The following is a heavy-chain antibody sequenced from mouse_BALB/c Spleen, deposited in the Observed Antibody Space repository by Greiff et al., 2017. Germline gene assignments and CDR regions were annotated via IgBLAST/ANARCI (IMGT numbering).Heavy chain of an antibody. D-gene: IGHD2-14*01. CDR2: IDPANGNT. CDR3: AREVSYYAMDY. J-gene: IGHJ4*01. CDR1: GFNIKDPY. V-gene: IGHV14-3*02. Sequence: EVKLMESGAELVKPGASVKLSCTASGFNIKDPYMHWVKQRPEQGLAWIGRIDPANGNTKYDPKFQGKATIAADTSSNTAYLQLSSLTSEDTAVYYCAREVSYYAMDYWGQGTSVTVSS.